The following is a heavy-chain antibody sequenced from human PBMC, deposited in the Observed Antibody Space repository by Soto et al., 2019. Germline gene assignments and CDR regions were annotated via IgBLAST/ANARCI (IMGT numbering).Heavy chain of an antibody. CDR3: ARVGCIKISGVFMSGDYWYFDF. CDR1: GYTSTNYD. J-gene: IGHJ2*01. D-gene: IGHD3-3*01. CDR2: VTPSTGRA. V-gene: IGHV1-8*01. Sequence: ASVRVSCKVSGYTSTNYDINCVRQASGERLERMGWVTPSTGRAGFAQKFQGSVSITRYTSINTDYIELNSLTDEATALYYCARVGCIKISGVFMSGDYWYFDFWGRGTPVTVS.